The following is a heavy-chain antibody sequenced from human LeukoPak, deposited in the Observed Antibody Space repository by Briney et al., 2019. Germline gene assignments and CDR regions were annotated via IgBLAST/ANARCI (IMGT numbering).Heavy chain of an antibody. D-gene: IGHD1-26*01. Sequence: PSETLSLTCTVSGGSISSYYWSWIRQPAGKGLEWIGRIYTSGSTDYNPSLKSRVTMSVDTSKNQFSLKLSSVTAADTAVYYCARASIVGATRYYYFDYWGQGTLVTVSS. CDR3: ARASIVGATRYYYFDY. CDR2: IYTSGST. CDR1: GGSISSYY. J-gene: IGHJ4*02. V-gene: IGHV4-4*07.